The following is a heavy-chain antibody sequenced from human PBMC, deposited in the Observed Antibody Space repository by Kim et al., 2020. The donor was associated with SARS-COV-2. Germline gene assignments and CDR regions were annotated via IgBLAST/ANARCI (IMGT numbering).Heavy chain of an antibody. CDR1: GGSISSYY. CDR2: IYYSGST. J-gene: IGHJ4*02. CDR3: ARKGGEDYDSRTFDY. Sequence: SETLSLTCTVSGGSISSYYWSWIRQPPGKGLEWIGYIYYSGSTNYNPSLKSRVTISVDTSKNQFSLKLISVTAADTAVYYCARKGGEDYDSRTFDYWGQGTLVTVSS. D-gene: IGHD3-22*01. V-gene: IGHV4-59*01.